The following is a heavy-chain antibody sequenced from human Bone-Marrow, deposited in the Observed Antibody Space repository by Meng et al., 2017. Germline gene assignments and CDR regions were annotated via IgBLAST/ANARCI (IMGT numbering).Heavy chain of an antibody. Sequence: ASVKVSCKASGGTFSSYAISWVRRAPGQGLEWMGRIDPKSGDTHYAQRFQGRVTMTGDTSISIAYMELSGLRSDDTAMYYCARDEDISAAGKLFGDYWGQGTLVTVSS. CDR2: IDPKSGDT. CDR3: ARDEDISAAGKLFGDY. V-gene: IGHV1-2*06. D-gene: IGHD6-13*01. CDR1: GGTFSSYA. J-gene: IGHJ4*02.